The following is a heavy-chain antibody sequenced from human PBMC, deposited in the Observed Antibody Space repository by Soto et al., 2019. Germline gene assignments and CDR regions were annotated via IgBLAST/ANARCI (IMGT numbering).Heavy chain of an antibody. CDR3: ARGCYYDSSGPWVDY. CDR2: IYYSGST. D-gene: IGHD3-22*01. Sequence: QVQLQESGPGLVKPSQTLSLTCTVSGGSISSGGYYWSWIRQHPGKGLEWMGYIYYSGSTYYNPSLERRVTISVDTSKNQFSLKLSSVTAAYTAVYYCARGCYYDSSGPWVDYWGQGTLVTVSS. CDR1: GGSISSGGYY. J-gene: IGHJ4*02. V-gene: IGHV4-31*03.